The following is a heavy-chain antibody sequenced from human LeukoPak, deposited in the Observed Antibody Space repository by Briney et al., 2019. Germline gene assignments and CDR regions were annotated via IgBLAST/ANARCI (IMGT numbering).Heavy chain of an antibody. CDR3: GRRGSGGHHQEVDY. V-gene: IGHV3-72*01. J-gene: IGHJ4*02. D-gene: IGHD2-15*01. Sequence: GGSLRLSCAASGFTFSDHYMGWVRQAPGKGLEWVGLIRNKANGYTTEYAASVKGRFTISRDDSNNSLYLQMNSLKAEDTAVYYCGRRGSGGHHQEVDYWGQGTLVTVSS. CDR2: IRNKANGYTT. CDR1: GFTFSDHY.